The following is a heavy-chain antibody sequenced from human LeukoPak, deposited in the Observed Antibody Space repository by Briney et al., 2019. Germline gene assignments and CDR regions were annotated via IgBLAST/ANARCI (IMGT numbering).Heavy chain of an antibody. J-gene: IGHJ4*02. CDR3: ARRSPIENYFDY. CDR2: IYYSGGA. V-gene: IGHV4-39*02. Sequence: SETLSLTCTVSGDSVSSSSPYWGWIRQPPGKGLEWIGNIYYSGGANYNPSLKSRVTISVDASKNHFSLKVSSVTAADTAVYYCARRSPIENYFDYWGQGTLVTVSS. CDR1: GDSVSSSSPY.